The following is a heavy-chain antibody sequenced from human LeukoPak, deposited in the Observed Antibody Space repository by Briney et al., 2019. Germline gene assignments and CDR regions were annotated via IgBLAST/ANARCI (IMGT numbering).Heavy chain of an antibody. CDR1: GFTFSHAW. CDR2: IKSKTDGGTT. Sequence: PGGSLRLSCAASGFTFSHAWMSWVRQVPGKGLEWVGRIKSKTDGGTTDYAAPVKGRFTISRDDSKNTLYLQMNSLKTEDTAVYYCTLLGGEIFGVAYYYMDVWGKGTAVTVSS. V-gene: IGHV3-15*01. D-gene: IGHD3-3*01. J-gene: IGHJ6*03. CDR3: TLLGGEIFGVAYYYMDV.